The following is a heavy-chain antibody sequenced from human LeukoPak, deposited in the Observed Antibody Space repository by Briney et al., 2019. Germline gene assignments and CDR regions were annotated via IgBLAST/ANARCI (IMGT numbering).Heavy chain of an antibody. CDR3: AISTAIGY. V-gene: IGHV3-33*08. Sequence: SGGSLRLSCAASGFTFSSYGMHWVRQAPGKGLEWVAVIWFDGSNKYYVDSVKGRFTISRDNSKNTLYLQMNSLRTEDTAVYYCAISTAIGYWRQGTLVTVSS. CDR1: GFTFSSYG. J-gene: IGHJ4*02. CDR2: IWFDGSNK.